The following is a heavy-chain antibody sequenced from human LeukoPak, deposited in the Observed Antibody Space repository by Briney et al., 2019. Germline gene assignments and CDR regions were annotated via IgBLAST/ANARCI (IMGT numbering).Heavy chain of an antibody. Sequence: SETLSLTCSVSGGSINSYYWSWIRQPPGKGLEWIGYIYYSGSTNYNPSLKSRVTISVDTSKNQFSLKLSSVTAAATAVYYCAGYCSGGSCTYWYFDLWGRGTLVTVSS. CDR3: AGYCSGGSCTYWYFDL. V-gene: IGHV4-59*08. D-gene: IGHD2-15*01. CDR1: GGSINSYY. CDR2: IYYSGST. J-gene: IGHJ2*01.